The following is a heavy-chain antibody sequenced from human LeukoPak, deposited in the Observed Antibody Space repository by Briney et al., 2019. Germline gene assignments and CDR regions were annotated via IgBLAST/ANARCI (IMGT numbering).Heavy chain of an antibody. CDR2: IIPIFGTA. CDR3: ARAYSPYYDFWTGLFDY. V-gene: IGHV1-69*01. D-gene: IGHD3-3*01. J-gene: IGHJ4*02. Sequence: SVKVSCKASGGTFSSYAISWVRQAPGRGLEWMGGIIPIFGTANYAKKFQGRVTITADESTSTAYMELSSLRSEDTAVYYCARAYSPYYDFWTGLFDYWGQGTLVTVSS. CDR1: GGTFSSYA.